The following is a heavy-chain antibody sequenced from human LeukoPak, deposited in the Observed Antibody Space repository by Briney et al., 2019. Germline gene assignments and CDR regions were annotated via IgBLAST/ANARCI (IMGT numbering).Heavy chain of an antibody. CDR3: ARGEYYYDSSGPTAGGDY. CDR1: GFTFSSYS. CDR2: ISSSSSYI. Sequence: GGPLRLSCAASGFTFSSYSMNWVRQAPGKGLEWVSSISSSSSYIYYADSVKGRFTISRDNAKNSLYLQMNSLRAEDTAVYYCARGEYYYDSSGPTAGGDYWGQGTLVAVSS. V-gene: IGHV3-21*01. J-gene: IGHJ4*02. D-gene: IGHD3-22*01.